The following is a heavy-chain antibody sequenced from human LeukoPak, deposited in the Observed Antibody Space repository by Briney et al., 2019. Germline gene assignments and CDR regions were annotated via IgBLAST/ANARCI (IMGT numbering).Heavy chain of an antibody. V-gene: IGHV4-59*08. J-gene: IGHJ4*02. Sequence: SETLSLTCTVSGGSISSYYWSWIRQPPGKGLEWIGYIYYSGSTNYNPSLKSRVTISVDTSKNQFSLKLSSVTAADTAVYYCARQLQEDYFDYWGQGTLVTVSS. CDR1: GGSISSYY. CDR3: ARQLQEDYFDY. CDR2: IYYSGST.